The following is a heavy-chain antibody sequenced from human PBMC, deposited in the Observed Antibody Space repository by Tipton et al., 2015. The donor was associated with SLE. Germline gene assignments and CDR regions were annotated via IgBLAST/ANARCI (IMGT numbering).Heavy chain of an antibody. J-gene: IGHJ4*02. Sequence: TLSLTCTVSGGSISSSSYYWGWIRQPPGKGLEYIGSIYYSGSTYYNPSLKSRVTISVDTSKNQFSLKLSSVTAADTAVYYCANQNWNYYFWGQGNLVTVSS. CDR1: GGSISSSSYY. CDR2: IYYSGST. D-gene: IGHD1-7*01. V-gene: IGHV4-39*01. CDR3: ANQNWNYYF.